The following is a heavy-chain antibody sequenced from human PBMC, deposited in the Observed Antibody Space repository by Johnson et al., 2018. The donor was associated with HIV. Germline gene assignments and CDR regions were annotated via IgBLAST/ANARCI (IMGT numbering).Heavy chain of an antibody. CDR1: GFTFSSYG. D-gene: IGHD6-19*01. CDR2: IRYDGSNK. J-gene: IGHJ3*02. Sequence: MQLVESGGGVVQPGGSLRLSCAASGFTFSSYGMHWVRQAPGKGLEWVAFIRYDGSNKYYADSVKGRFTISRDNSKNTLYLQMNSLRAEDTAVYYCARAGAVGFDAFDIWGQGTMVTVSS. V-gene: IGHV3-30*02. CDR3: ARAGAVGFDAFDI.